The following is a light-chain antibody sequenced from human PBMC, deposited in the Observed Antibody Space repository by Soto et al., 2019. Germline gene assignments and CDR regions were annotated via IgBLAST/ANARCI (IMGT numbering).Light chain of an antibody. CDR3: QQRSNWPLLT. CDR2: DAS. CDR1: QSVSNY. J-gene: IGKJ4*01. Sequence: EIVLTQSPATLSLSPGERATLSCRASQSVSNYLAWYQQQPGQAPRLLIYDASNRATGIPARFSGSGSGTDFTLTISSLEPVDFAVYYCQQRSNWPLLTFGGGTKVEIK. V-gene: IGKV3-11*01.